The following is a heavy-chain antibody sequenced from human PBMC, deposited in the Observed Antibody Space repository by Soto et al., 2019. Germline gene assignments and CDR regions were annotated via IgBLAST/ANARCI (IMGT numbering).Heavy chain of an antibody. D-gene: IGHD3-9*01. J-gene: IGHJ3*02. Sequence: QVQLLQSGTEVKKPGASVKVSCEASGYIFIRYGINWLRQAPGQGLEWMGWIRPYNGKTNYAQKMQGRVTMTTDTSTSTAYMVLSNLRSDDTAVYYCARDRVSMLTGVFDIWGQGTMVTVSS. V-gene: IGHV1-18*01. CDR2: IRPYNGKT. CDR3: ARDRVSMLTGVFDI. CDR1: GYIFIRYG.